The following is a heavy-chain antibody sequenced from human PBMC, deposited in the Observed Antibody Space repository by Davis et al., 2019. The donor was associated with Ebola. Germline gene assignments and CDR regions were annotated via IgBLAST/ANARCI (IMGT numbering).Heavy chain of an antibody. Sequence: PGGSLRLSCAASGFIFRDYWMTWVRQAPGKGLEWVANIKPDGTVKYYVDSVKGRFTISRDNAKNSLNLQMNSLRVEDTAIYFCARNSSGFGHFDHWGQGIQITVSS. CDR2: IKPDGTVK. D-gene: IGHD3-22*01. CDR1: GFIFRDYW. V-gene: IGHV3-7*03. CDR3: ARNSSGFGHFDH. J-gene: IGHJ4*02.